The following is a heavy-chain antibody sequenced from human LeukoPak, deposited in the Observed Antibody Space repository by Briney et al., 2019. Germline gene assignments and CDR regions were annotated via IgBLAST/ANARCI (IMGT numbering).Heavy chain of an antibody. CDR3: ARGGNRFGGFYFDY. V-gene: IGHV4-31*03. J-gene: IGHJ4*02. CDR1: ADSLSSGGHY. CDR2: IHHSGSS. Sequence: SETLSLTCTVSADSLSSGGHYWAWNRQLPGKGLESIGFIHHSGSSRHNPSLKDRVAISVDASRKQFALRLSSVTAADTAIYYCARGGNRFGGFYFDYWGQGIQVIVSS. D-gene: IGHD3-10*01.